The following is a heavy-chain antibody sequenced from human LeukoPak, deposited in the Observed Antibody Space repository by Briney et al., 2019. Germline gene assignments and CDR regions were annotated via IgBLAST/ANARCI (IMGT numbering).Heavy chain of an antibody. CDR2: VYYNGDT. V-gene: IGHV4-39*07. Sequence: SETLSLTCTVSGGSVSSYTYYWAWIRQPPGKRLEWIGSVYYNGDTYYNPSLKSRVTLSVDTSKNQFSLRLTSVTAADTAIYYCARDRVDGDYGEGTYWGQGTLVTVSS. D-gene: IGHD4-17*01. CDR1: GGSVSSYTYY. J-gene: IGHJ4*02. CDR3: ARDRVDGDYGEGTY.